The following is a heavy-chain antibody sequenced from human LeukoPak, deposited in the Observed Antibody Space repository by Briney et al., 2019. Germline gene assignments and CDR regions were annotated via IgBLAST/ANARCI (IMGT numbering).Heavy chain of an antibody. Sequence: GGSLRLSCAASGFTFSTSGMSWVRQAPGKGLQWVSGIINSGDTTHYADSVKGRFTVSRDNSKNTLYLQMNSLRAEDTAVYYCARSLGTGISYSDYYYMDVWGKGTTVTISS. D-gene: IGHD6-13*01. J-gene: IGHJ6*03. V-gene: IGHV3-23*01. CDR3: ARSLGTGISYSDYYYMDV. CDR1: GFTFSTSG. CDR2: IINSGDTT.